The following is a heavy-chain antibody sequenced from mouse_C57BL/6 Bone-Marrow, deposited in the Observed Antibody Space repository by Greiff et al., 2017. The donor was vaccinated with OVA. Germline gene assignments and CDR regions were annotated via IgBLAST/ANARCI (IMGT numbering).Heavy chain of an antibody. CDR2: INPSNGGT. CDR3: ARVGLLSYYFDY. J-gene: IGHJ2*01. D-gene: IGHD2-10*01. CDR1: GYTFTSYW. V-gene: IGHV1-53*01. Sequence: QVQLKQPGTELVKPGASVKLSCKASGYTFTSYWMHWVKQRPGQGLEWIGNINPSNGGTNYNEKFKSKATLTVDKSSSTAYMQLSSLTSEDSAVYYCARVGLLSYYFDYWGQGTTLTVSS.